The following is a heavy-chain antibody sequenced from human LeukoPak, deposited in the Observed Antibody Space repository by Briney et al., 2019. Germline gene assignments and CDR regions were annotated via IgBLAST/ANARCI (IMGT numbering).Heavy chain of an antibody. Sequence: GGSLRLSCAASGFTFSSYAMHWVRQAPGKGLEYVSAISSNGGSTYYANSVKGRFTISRDNSKNTLYLQMNSLRAEDTAVYYCAKYSSSWYTPFDYWGQGTLVTVSS. J-gene: IGHJ4*02. CDR3: AKYSSSWYTPFDY. CDR2: ISSNGGST. D-gene: IGHD6-13*01. V-gene: IGHV3-64*01. CDR1: GFTFSSYA.